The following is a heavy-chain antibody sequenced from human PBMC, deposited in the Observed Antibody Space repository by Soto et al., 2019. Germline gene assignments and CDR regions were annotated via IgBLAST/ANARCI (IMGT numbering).Heavy chain of an antibody. D-gene: IGHD6-13*01. V-gene: IGHV1-69*01. CDR1: GDSFGSYA. CDR2: IVPVFGTG. Sequence: QVQLVQSGAAVKKPGSSVKVSCKSSGDSFGSYAFSWLRQAPGQGLAWVGGIVPVFGTGNSVEKFRDRITITAEDSTSTVYMEWRSLRSDDTAVYYCARGGRIAATTLDHWGQGTLVTVSS. CDR3: ARGGRIAATTLDH. J-gene: IGHJ4*02.